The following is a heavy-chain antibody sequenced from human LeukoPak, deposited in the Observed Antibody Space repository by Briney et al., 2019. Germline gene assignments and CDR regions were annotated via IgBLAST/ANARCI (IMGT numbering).Heavy chain of an antibody. CDR3: ARVGSMGYSSGWYDY. CDR1: GFTFSSYA. CDR2: ISYDGSNK. D-gene: IGHD6-19*01. V-gene: IGHV3-30-3*01. J-gene: IGHJ4*02. Sequence: GRSLRLSCAASGFTFSSYAMHWVRQVPGKGLEWVAVISYDGSNKYYADSVKGRFTISRDNSKNTLYLQMNSLRAEDTAVYYCARVGSMGYSSGWYDYWGQGTLVTVSS.